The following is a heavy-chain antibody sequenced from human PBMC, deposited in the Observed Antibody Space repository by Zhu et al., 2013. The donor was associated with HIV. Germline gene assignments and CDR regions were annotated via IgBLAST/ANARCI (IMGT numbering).Heavy chain of an antibody. CDR3: ARDGRIMITFGGVISYGMDV. D-gene: IGHD3-16*01. J-gene: IGHJ6*02. CDR2: ISAYNGNT. V-gene: IGHV1-18*01. CDR1: GYTFTSYG. Sequence: QVQLVQSGAEVKKPGASVKVSCKASGYTFTSYGISWVRQAPGQGLEWMGWISAYNGNTNYAQKLQGRVTMTTDTSTSTAYMELRSLRSDDTAVYYCARDGRIMITFGGVISYGMDVWGQGTTVTVSS.